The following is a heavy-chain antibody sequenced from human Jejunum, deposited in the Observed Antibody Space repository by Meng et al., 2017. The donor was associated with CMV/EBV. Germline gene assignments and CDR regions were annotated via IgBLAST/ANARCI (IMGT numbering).Heavy chain of an antibody. J-gene: IGHJ4*02. CDR3: ARDGLNERYFDY. V-gene: IGHV7-4-1*02. CDR2: INTNTGNP. CDR1: GYNFSDYA. Sequence: CKASGYNFSDYAMHWVRQAPGQGPEWMGWINTNTGNPTYARDFTGRFVFSSDTSVSTAYLQISSLKAEDTAVYYCARDGLNERYFDYWGQGTLVTVSS.